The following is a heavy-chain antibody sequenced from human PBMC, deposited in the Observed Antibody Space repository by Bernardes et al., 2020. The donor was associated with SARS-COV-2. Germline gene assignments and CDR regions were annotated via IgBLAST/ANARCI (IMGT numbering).Heavy chain of an antibody. V-gene: IGHV4-34*01. CDR3: ARGPWGSYYFDY. J-gene: IGHJ4*02. CDR1: GGSFSGYY. D-gene: IGHD3-16*01. Sequence: SETPSLTCAVYGGSFSGYYWSWIRQPPGKGLEWVGEINHSGSTNYNPSLQSRVTISVDTSKNQFSLKLSSVTAADTAVYYCARGPWGSYYFDYWGQGALVTVSS. CDR2: INHSGST.